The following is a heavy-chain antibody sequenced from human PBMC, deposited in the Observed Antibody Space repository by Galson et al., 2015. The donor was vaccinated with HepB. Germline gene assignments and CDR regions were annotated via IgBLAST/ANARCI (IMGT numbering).Heavy chain of an antibody. CDR2: ISSSSSYI. Sequence: SLRLSCAASGFTFSSYSMNWVRQAPGKGLEWVSSISSSSSYIYYADSVKGRFTISRDNAKNSLYLQMNTLRAEDTAVYYCARDSVLWWLNPGWYFDLWGRGTLVTISS. D-gene: IGHD2-21*01. CDR3: ARDSVLWWLNPGWYFDL. V-gene: IGHV3-21*01. J-gene: IGHJ2*01. CDR1: GFTFSSYS.